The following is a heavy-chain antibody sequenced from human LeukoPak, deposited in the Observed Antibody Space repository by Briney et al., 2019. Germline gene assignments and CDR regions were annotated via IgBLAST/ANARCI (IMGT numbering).Heavy chain of an antibody. CDR2: ISYSGST. CDR3: AGHHPRNTVDF. V-gene: IGHV4-59*08. D-gene: IGHD2-8*02. Sequence: SETLSLTCTVSGGSISSYYWSWIRQPPGKGLEWIGYISYSGSTNYNPSLKSRVTISLDTSKNQFSLKLSSVTAADTAVYYCAGHHPRNTVDFWGQGALVTVSS. J-gene: IGHJ4*02. CDR1: GGSISSYY.